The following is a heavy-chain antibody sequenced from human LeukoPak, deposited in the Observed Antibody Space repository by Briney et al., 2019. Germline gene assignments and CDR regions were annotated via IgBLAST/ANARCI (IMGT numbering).Heavy chain of an antibody. J-gene: IGHJ4*02. D-gene: IGHD6-19*01. V-gene: IGHV3-9*01. CDR3: VREKGSSGWAGPFDY. CDR1: GFTFEDYA. CDR2: ISWNSGTI. Sequence: GGSLRLSCVASGFTFEDYAMHWVRQAPGKGLEWVSGISWNSGTIGYADSVKGRFTISRDNAKNSLYLQMNSLRAEDTAVYYCVREKGSSGWAGPFDYWGQGVTVSS.